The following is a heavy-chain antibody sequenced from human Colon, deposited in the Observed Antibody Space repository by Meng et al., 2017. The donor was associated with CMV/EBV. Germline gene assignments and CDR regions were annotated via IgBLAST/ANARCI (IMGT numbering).Heavy chain of an antibody. CDR3: ATTMVRGVIPTFDY. CDR1: GYAFNVFY. V-gene: IGHV1-2*02. J-gene: IGHJ4*02. Sequence: ASVKVSCKASGYAFNVFYIHWVRQAPGQGLEWMGWINPNSGGTNYAQKFQGRVTMTRDTSISTAYMELSRLRSDDTAVYYCATTMVRGVIPTFDYWGQGTLVTVSS. CDR2: INPNSGGT. D-gene: IGHD3-10*01.